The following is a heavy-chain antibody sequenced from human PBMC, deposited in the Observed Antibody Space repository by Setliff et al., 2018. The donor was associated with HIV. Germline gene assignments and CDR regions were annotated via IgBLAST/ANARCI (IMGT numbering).Heavy chain of an antibody. CDR3: ARSRRDGYNLEAFDI. D-gene: IGHD5-12*01. V-gene: IGHV5-51*01. CDR1: GYSFTSYW. Sequence: PGESLKISCKGSGYSFTSYWIGWVRQMPGKGLEWMGIIYPGDSDTRYSPSFQGQVTISADKSISTAYLQWGTLKASDTAMYYCARSRRDGYNLEAFDIWGQGTMVPSPQ. CDR2: IYPGDSDT. J-gene: IGHJ3*02.